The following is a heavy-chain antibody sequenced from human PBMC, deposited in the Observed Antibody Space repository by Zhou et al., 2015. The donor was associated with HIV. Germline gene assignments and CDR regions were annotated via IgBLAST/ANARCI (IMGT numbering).Heavy chain of an antibody. J-gene: IGHJ3*02. CDR3: ARDDAESQVNALDI. CDR1: HYRFRSYG. D-gene: IGHD3-10*01. CDR2: IRPNSAT. V-gene: IGHV1-18*01. Sequence: QAQLVQSGVEVKKPGASVKVSCQTSHYRFRSYGITWVRQAPGQGLEWMGWIRPNSATYYAQRFQGRITMTRDTSISTAYLELSRLTSDDTAFYYCARDDAESQVNALDIWGQGTMVTVSA.